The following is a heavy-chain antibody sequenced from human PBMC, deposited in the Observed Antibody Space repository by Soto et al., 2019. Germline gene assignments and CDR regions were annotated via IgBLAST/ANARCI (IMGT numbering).Heavy chain of an antibody. V-gene: IGHV4-34*01. Sequence: SETLSLTCAVYGGSFSGYYWSWIRQPPGKGLEWIGYINHSGSTNYNPSLKSRVTISVDTSKNQFSLKLSSVTAADTAVYYCARSYEQWLAPHWFDPWGQGTLVTVSS. D-gene: IGHD6-19*01. CDR2: INHSGST. CDR3: ARSYEQWLAPHWFDP. J-gene: IGHJ5*02. CDR1: GGSFSGYY.